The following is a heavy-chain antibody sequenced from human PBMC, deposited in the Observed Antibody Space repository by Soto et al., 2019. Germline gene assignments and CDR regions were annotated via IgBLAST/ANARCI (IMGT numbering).Heavy chain of an antibody. D-gene: IGHD6-13*01. V-gene: IGHV3-9*01. Sequence: GGSLRLSCAASGFTFDDYAMHWVRQAPGKGLDWVSGISWNSGSIGYADSVKGRFTISRDNAKNSLYLQMNSLRAEDTALYYCAKKKPCTAAASPATNDYWGQGTLVTFSS. CDR2: ISWNSGSI. CDR1: GFTFDDYA. CDR3: AKKKPCTAAASPATNDY. J-gene: IGHJ4*02.